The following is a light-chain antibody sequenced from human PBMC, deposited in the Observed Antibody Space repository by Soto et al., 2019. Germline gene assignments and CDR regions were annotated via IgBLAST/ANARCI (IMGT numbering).Light chain of an antibody. V-gene: IGKV3-11*01. Sequence: EILLTQSPATLSVSPGERVTLSCRASQNLHSFLKWYQQRPGQSPRPLSYDGSKRDAGVPDRISGDGSGTDYTLTISRLEPEDFEVYYCQQRTRWPMTFGQGTRLEI. CDR3: QQRTRWPMT. CDR2: DGS. CDR1: QNLHSF. J-gene: IGKJ5*01.